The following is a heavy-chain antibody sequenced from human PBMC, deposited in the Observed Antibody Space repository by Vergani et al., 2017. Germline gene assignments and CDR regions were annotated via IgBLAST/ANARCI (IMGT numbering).Heavy chain of an antibody. Sequence: QVQLVQSGAEVKKPGASVKVSCKASGYTFTSYGISWVRQAPGQGREWMGWINPNSGGTNYAQKFQGRVTMTRDTSISTAYMELSRLRSDDTAVYYCARERVAAALFDYWGQGTLVTVSS. CDR1: GYTFTSYG. V-gene: IGHV1-2*02. CDR3: ARERVAAALFDY. J-gene: IGHJ4*02. CDR2: INPNSGGT. D-gene: IGHD6-13*01.